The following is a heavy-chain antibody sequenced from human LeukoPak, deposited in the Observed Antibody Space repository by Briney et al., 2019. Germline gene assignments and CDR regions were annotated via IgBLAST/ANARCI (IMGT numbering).Heavy chain of an antibody. CDR2: IKQDGSET. Sequence: GGSLRLSCAASGFILSSHWMGWVRQAPGKGLEWVANIKQDGSETYYVDSVKGRFTISRDNAKNSLYLQMNSLRAEDTALYYCARGDSSSWLDAFDIWGQGTMVTVSS. CDR3: ARGDSSSWLDAFDI. J-gene: IGHJ3*02. CDR1: GFILSSHW. D-gene: IGHD6-13*01. V-gene: IGHV3-7*03.